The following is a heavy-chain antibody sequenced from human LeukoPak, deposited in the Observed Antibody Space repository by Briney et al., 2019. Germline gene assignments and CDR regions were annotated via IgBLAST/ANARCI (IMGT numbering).Heavy chain of an antibody. CDR1: GGSISSGAYY. D-gene: IGHD3-22*01. CDR3: ARDSGYDSSGFYYGGFDP. CDR2: IHYSGST. Sequence: SETLSLTCVVSGGSISSGAYYWSWIRQLPGKGLEWIGYIHYSGSTYYNPSLKSRVSISVDTSKNQLSLKLSSVTAADTALYFCARDSGYDSSGFYYGGFDPWGQGTLVTVSS. V-gene: IGHV4-31*11. J-gene: IGHJ5*02.